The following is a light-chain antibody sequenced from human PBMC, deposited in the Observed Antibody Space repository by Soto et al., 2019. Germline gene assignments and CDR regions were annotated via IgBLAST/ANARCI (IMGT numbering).Light chain of an antibody. J-gene: IGKJ5*01. CDR1: QSLITRY. V-gene: IGKV3-20*01. CDR3: QKYGTSPT. CDR2: GAS. Sequence: EIVLTQSPGTLSLFPGERATLSCRASQSLITRYLAWYQQKPGQAPRLLIYGASSRATGIPDRFSGSGSGTDFTLTISRLEPEDFSVYYCQKYGTSPTFGQGTRLEIK.